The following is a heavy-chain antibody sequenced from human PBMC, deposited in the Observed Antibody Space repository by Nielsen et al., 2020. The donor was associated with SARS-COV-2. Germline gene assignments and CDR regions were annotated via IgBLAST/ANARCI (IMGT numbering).Heavy chain of an antibody. J-gene: IGHJ4*02. Sequence: GGSLRLSCAASGFTFSSYGMHWVRQAPGKGLEWVAVIWYDGSNKYYADSVKGRFTISRDNSKNTLYLQMNSLRAEDTAVYYCAREGVVTATSGFDYWGQGTLVTVSS. CDR1: GFTFSSYG. V-gene: IGHV3-33*01. CDR2: IWYDGSNK. CDR3: AREGVVTATSGFDY. D-gene: IGHD2-21*02.